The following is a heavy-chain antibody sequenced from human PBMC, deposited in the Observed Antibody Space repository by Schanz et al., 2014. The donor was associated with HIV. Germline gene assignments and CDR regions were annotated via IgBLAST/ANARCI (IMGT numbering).Heavy chain of an antibody. CDR2: TWYEGSNT. V-gene: IGHV3-33*01. Sequence: QLRLVESGGGVVRPGTSLRLSCAASGFTFSYHGLHWVPLAPGKGREVVGDTWYEGSNTHYADSVKGRLTISRDDSKNTVYLQMNSLRAEDTAVYYCARDPQHSFDIWGQGTMVIVSS. CDR1: GFTFSYHG. J-gene: IGHJ3*02. D-gene: IGHD3-3*02. CDR3: ARDPQHSFDI.